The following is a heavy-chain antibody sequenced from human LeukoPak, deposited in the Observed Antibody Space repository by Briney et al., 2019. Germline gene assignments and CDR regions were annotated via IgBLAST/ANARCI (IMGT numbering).Heavy chain of an antibody. Sequence: ASVKVSCKASGYTFTTYDINWVRQATGQGLEWMGWMNPNSANTGYAQKFQGRVTMTRNTSICTAYMELSSLRSEDTAVYYCARVPAGDYYYGMDVWGQGTTVTVSS. V-gene: IGHV1-8*01. CDR2: MNPNSANT. D-gene: IGHD2-2*01. J-gene: IGHJ6*02. CDR1: GYTFTTYD. CDR3: ARVPAGDYYYGMDV.